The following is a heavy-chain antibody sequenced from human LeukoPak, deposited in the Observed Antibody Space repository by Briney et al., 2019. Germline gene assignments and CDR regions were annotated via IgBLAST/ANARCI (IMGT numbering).Heavy chain of an antibody. CDR1: GGSISSYY. CDR2: IYTSGST. V-gene: IGHV4-4*07. Sequence: SETLSLTCTVSGGSISSYYWSWIRQPAGKGLEWIGRIYTSGSTNYSPSLKSRATISVDTSRNQFSLNLTSVTAADTAMYYCAREQWAYRSYYASSGYHDYWGQGTLVTVSS. CDR3: AREQWAYRSYYASSGYHDY. D-gene: IGHD3-22*01. J-gene: IGHJ4*02.